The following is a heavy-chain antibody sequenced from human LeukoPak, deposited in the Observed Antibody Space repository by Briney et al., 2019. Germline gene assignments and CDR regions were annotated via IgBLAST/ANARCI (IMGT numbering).Heavy chain of an antibody. CDR2: ISGSGGST. V-gene: IGHV3-23*01. D-gene: IGHD3-22*01. CDR1: GFTFSRYA. J-gene: IGHJ3*02. Sequence: GGSLRLSCAASGFTFSRYAMSWVRQAPGKGLEWVSAISGSGGSTYYADSVKGRFTISRDNSKNTLYLQMNSLRAEDTAVYYCAKGKIYYYDSSGPTDAFDIWGQGTMVTVSS. CDR3: AKGKIYYYDSSGPTDAFDI.